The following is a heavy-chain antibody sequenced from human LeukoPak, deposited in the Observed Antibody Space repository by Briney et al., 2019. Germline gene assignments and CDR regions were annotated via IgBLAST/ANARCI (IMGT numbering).Heavy chain of an antibody. CDR3: ARGGPYSGSYLRRSGWFDP. J-gene: IGHJ5*02. V-gene: IGHV4-34*01. CDR1: GVSFSGYY. CDR2: INHSGST. Sequence: SETLSLTCAVYGVSFSGYYWSWIRQPPGKGLEWIGEINHSGSTNYNPSLKSRVTISVDTSKNQFSLKLSSVTAADTAVYYCARGGPYSGSYLRRSGWFDPWGQGTLVTVSS. D-gene: IGHD1-26*01.